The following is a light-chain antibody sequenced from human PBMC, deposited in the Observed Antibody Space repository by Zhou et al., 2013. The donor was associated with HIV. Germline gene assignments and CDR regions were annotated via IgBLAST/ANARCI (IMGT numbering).Light chain of an antibody. CDR1: QNVSSGY. J-gene: IGKJ1*01. Sequence: EIVLTQSPATLSLSPGERATLSCRASQNVSSGYLAWYQQKPGQAPRLLIYGASSRATGIPDRFSGSGSGTDFTLTISRLEPEDFAVYYCQQYGSSPRTFGQGTKVEIK. CDR2: GAS. CDR3: QQYGSSPRT. V-gene: IGKV3-20*01.